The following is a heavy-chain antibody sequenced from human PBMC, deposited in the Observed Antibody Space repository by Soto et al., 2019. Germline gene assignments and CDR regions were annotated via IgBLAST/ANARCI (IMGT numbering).Heavy chain of an antibody. CDR3: ARARRASSAAAGTHYDY. J-gene: IGHJ4*02. Sequence: QVQLVESGGGVVQPGRSLRLSCAASGFTFSTYAMHWVRQAPGKGLEWVAVISYDGSNKYYADSVKGRFTISRDNSKNTLYLQMNSLRAEDTAVYYCARARRASSAAAGTHYDYWGQGTLVTVSS. D-gene: IGHD6-13*01. CDR1: GFTFSTYA. CDR2: ISYDGSNK. V-gene: IGHV3-30-3*01.